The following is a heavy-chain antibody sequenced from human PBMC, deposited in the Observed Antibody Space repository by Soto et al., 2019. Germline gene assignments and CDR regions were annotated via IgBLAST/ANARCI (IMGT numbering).Heavy chain of an antibody. CDR2: ISGGGGTT. CDR1: GFNFSRYA. D-gene: IGHD3-9*01. Sequence: EVQLLESGGGLVQTGGSLRLSCAAYGFNFSRYAMSWVRQAPGKGLEWVSAISGGGGTTYYADSVKGRFTIARDNSKNTLYLQMNSLRDQGTAVYYCGENVWGITVFGGMDVSGQGATVTLSS. J-gene: IGHJ6*02. CDR3: GENVWGITVFGGMDV. V-gene: IGHV3-23*01.